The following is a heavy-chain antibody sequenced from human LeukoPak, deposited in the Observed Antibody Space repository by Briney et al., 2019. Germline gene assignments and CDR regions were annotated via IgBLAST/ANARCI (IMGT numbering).Heavy chain of an antibody. V-gene: IGHV3-30*18. CDR1: GFTFSSYA. CDR3: AKVGLTVTTILDYFDY. D-gene: IGHD4-11*01. Sequence: PGGSLRLSCAASGFTFSSYAMHWVRQAPGKGLEWVADISYDGSNKYYADSVKGRFTISRANSKNTLYLQMNSLRVEDTVVYYCAKVGLTVTTILDYFDYWGQGTLVTVSS. CDR2: ISYDGSNK. J-gene: IGHJ4*02.